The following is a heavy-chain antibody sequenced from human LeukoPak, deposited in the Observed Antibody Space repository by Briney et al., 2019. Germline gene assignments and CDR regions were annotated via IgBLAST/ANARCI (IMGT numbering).Heavy chain of an antibody. J-gene: IGHJ4*02. CDR2: TYYRSKWYN. CDR3: ARDFGTTGWHTFDY. CDR1: GDSVSSKNGA. V-gene: IGHV6-1*01. Sequence: SQTLSLTCVVSGDSVSSKNGAWNWIRQSPSRGLEWLGRTYYRSKWYNDYAESVEGRMTISQDTSKNQYSLHLNSVTADDTAVYYCARDFGTTGWHTFDYWGQGTLVTVSS. D-gene: IGHD6-19*01.